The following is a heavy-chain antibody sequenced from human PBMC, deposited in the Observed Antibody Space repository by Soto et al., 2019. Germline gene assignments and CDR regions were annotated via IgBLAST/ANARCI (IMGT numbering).Heavy chain of an antibody. CDR1: GFTFSSYS. Sequence: GGSLRLSCAASGFTFSSYSMNWVRQAPGKGLEWVSSISSSSYIYYADSVKGRFTISRDNAKNSLYLQMNSLRAEDTAVYYCARDNTPTARDSYYYYGMDVWGQGTTVTVSS. CDR3: ARDNTPTARDSYYYYGMDV. V-gene: IGHV3-21*01. J-gene: IGHJ6*02. CDR2: ISSSSYI.